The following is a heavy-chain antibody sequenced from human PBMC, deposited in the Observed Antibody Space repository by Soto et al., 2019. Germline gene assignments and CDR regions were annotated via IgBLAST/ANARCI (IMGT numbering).Heavy chain of an antibody. Sequence: GGSLRLSCAGSGFTFSSYSMNWVRQAPGKGLEWVSSISSSSSYIYYAESVKGRFTISRDNAKNSLYLQMNSLRAEDTAVYYCARGRGSYPNYFDYWGQGTLVTVSS. D-gene: IGHD1-26*01. CDR3: ARGRGSYPNYFDY. J-gene: IGHJ4*02. CDR1: GFTFSSYS. V-gene: IGHV3-21*01. CDR2: ISSSSSYI.